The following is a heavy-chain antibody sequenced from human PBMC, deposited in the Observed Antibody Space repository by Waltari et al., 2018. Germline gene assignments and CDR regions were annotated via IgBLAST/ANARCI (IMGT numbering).Heavy chain of an antibody. D-gene: IGHD2-15*01. CDR1: GFTSSSSR. Sequence: EVQLVESGGGLVKPGGPLRLSCAASGFTSSSSRMVWLRQAPGKGLEWVSSISSNSNYIYYADSVKGRFTISRDNTRNSLYLQMNSLRAEDTALYFCARCGGGSCYQSGAFDIWGQGTTVTVSS. CDR2: ISSNSNYI. V-gene: IGHV3-21*01. CDR3: ARCGGGSCYQSGAFDI. J-gene: IGHJ3*02.